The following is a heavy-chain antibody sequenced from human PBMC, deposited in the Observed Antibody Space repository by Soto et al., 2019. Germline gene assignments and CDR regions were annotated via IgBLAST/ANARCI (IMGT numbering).Heavy chain of an antibody. J-gene: IGHJ3*02. CDR1: GFTFSSYS. CDR3: AREGPLRLRGDDAFDI. CDR2: ISSSSSTI. D-gene: IGHD4-17*01. V-gene: IGHV3-48*01. Sequence: GGSLRLSCAASGFTFSSYSMNWVRQAPGKGLEWVSYISSSSSTIYYADSVKVRFTISRDNAKNSLYLQMNSLRAEDTAVYYCAREGPLRLRGDDAFDIWGQGTMVTVSS.